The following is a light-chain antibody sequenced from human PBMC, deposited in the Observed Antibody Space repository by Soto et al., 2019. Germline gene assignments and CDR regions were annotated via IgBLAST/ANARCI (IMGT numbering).Light chain of an antibody. V-gene: IGKV3-20*01. CDR3: QQCASPPIT. Sequence: PGERATLSCRASQSVGNNYLAWYQQKPGQAPRRLIHDASVRATGIPDRFSGSRSGTDFTLTISRLEPEDFAVYYCQQCASPPITFGQGTRLDIK. CDR1: QSVGNNY. J-gene: IGKJ5*01. CDR2: DAS.